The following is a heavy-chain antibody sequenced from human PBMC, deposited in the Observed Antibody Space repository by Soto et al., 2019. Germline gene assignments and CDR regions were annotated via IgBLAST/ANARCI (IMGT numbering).Heavy chain of an antibody. D-gene: IGHD2-15*01. J-gene: IGHJ4*02. CDR2: IYYSGST. CDR1: GGSISSSSFY. Sequence: QLQLQESGPGLVKPSETLSLTCSVSGGSISSSSFYWGWIRQPPGKGLEWVGSIYYSGSTYFNPSLKSRVTITIDTSKNQFSLKLSSVTAADTAVYYCARPDCSGGSCFLDSWGQGILVTVSS. CDR3: ARPDCSGGSCFLDS. V-gene: IGHV4-39*01.